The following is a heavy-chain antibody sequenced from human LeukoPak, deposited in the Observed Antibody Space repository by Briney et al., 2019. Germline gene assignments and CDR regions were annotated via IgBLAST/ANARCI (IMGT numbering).Heavy chain of an antibody. CDR1: GFTFSSYS. Sequence: PGGSLRLSCAASGFTFSSYSMNWVRQAPGKGLEWVSSISSSSSYIYYADSVKGRFTISRDNAKNSLYLQMNSLRAEDTALYYCARKSYDSWPLDAFDIWGQGTMVTVSS. CDR2: ISSSSSYI. CDR3: ARKSYDSWPLDAFDI. D-gene: IGHD3-22*01. V-gene: IGHV3-21*04. J-gene: IGHJ3*02.